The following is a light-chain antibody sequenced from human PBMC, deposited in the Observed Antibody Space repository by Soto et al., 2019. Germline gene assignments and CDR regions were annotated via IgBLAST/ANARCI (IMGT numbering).Light chain of an antibody. J-gene: IGKJ5*01. CDR2: AAS. Sequence: DIQLTQSPSFLSASVVDIVTGACGASQGISSYLAWYQQKPGKAPKLLIYAASTLQSGVPSRFSGSGSGTELTLTLSSLQPEDFATYYCQQLNSYPITFGQGTRLEIK. CDR3: QQLNSYPIT. CDR1: QGISSY. V-gene: IGKV1-9*01.